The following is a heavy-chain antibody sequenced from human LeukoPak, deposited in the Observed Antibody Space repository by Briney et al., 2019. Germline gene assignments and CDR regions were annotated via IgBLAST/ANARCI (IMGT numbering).Heavy chain of an antibody. CDR1: GITLSNYG. Sequence: PGGSLRLSCAVSGITLSNYGMSWVRQAPGKGLEWVAGISDSGGRTNYADSVKGRFTISRDNAQNSLYLQMNSLRAEDTAVYYCAIVRNVVHWGFFDYWGQGTLVTVSS. J-gene: IGHJ4*02. CDR2: ISDSGGRT. CDR3: AIVRNVVHWGFFDY. D-gene: IGHD7-27*01. V-gene: IGHV3-23*01.